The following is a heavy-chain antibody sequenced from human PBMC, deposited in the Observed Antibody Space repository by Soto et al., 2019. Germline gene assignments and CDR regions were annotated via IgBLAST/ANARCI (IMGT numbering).Heavy chain of an antibody. CDR3: ARDQRRGDGYNNFGY. D-gene: IGHD3-10*01. CDR2: ISYDGSNK. V-gene: IGHV3-30-3*01. J-gene: IGHJ4*02. Sequence: QVQLVESGGGVVQPGRSLRLSCAASGFTFSSYAMHWVRQAPGKGLEWVAVISYDGSNKYYADSVKGRFTISRDNSKNTLYLQRNSLRAEDTAVYYCARDQRRGDGYNNFGYWGQGTLVTVSS. CDR1: GFTFSSYA.